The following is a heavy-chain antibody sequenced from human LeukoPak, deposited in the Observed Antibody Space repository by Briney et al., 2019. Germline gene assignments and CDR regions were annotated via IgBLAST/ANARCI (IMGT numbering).Heavy chain of an antibody. CDR3: AKVFPYDYGDYPHAFDI. Sequence: GGSLRLSCAASGFTFSSYAMSWVRQAPGKGLEWVSAISGSGGSIYYADSVKGRFTISRDNSKNTLYLQMNSLRAEDTAVYYCAKVFPYDYGDYPHAFDIWGQGTMVTVSS. J-gene: IGHJ3*02. V-gene: IGHV3-23*01. CDR2: ISGSGGSI. D-gene: IGHD4-17*01. CDR1: GFTFSSYA.